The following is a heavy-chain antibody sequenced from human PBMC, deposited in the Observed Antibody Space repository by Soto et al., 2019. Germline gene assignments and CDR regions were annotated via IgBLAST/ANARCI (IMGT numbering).Heavy chain of an antibody. D-gene: IGHD6-13*01. V-gene: IGHV4-4*07. CDR2: IYTSGST. CDR3: ASISSPSGYFDL. J-gene: IGHJ2*01. CDR1: GGSISSYY. Sequence: SETLSLTCTVSGGSISSYYWSWIRQPAGKGLEWIGRIYTSGSTNYNPSLKSRVTMSVDTSKNQLSLKLSSVTAADTAVYYCASISSPSGYFDLWGRGTLVTVSS.